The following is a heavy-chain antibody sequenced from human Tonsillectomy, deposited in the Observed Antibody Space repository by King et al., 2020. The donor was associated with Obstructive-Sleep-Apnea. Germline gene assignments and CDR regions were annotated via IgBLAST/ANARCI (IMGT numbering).Heavy chain of an antibody. CDR3: ARDYYYDSSGYYVDY. CDR2: IYHSGST. Sequence: QLQESGPGLVKPSETLSLTCTVSGYSISSGYYLGWIRQAPGKGLEVIGRIYHSGSTYYNPSLKSRVTISVDTSKNQFSLKLSSVTAADTAVYYCARDYYYDSSGYYVDYWGQGTLVTVSS. J-gene: IGHJ4*02. CDR1: GYSISSGYY. D-gene: IGHD3-22*01. V-gene: IGHV4-38-2*02.